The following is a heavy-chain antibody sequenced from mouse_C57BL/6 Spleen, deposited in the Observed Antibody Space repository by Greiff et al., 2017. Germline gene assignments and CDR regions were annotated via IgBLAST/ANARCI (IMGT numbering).Heavy chain of an antibody. V-gene: IGHV1-39*01. J-gene: IGHJ3*01. D-gene: IGHD2-2*01. CDR2: INPNYGTT. Sequence: VHVKQSGPELVKPGASVKISCKASGYSFTDYNMNWVKQSNGKSLEWIGVINPNYGTTSYNQKFKGKATLTVDQSSSTAYMQLNSLTSEDSAVYYCADGYEEAAWFAYWGQGTLVTVSA. CDR3: ADGYEEAAWFAY. CDR1: GYSFTDYN.